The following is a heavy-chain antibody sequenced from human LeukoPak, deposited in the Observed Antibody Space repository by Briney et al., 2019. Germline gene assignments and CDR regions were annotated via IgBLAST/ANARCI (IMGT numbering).Heavy chain of an antibody. J-gene: IGHJ4*02. CDR2: ISWNSGSI. D-gene: IGHD6-19*01. CDR3: AKDKSSGWYKQLDY. Sequence: PGRSLRLSCAASGFTFDDYAMHWVRQAPGEGLEWVSGISWNSGSIGYADSVKGRFTISRDNAKNSLYLQMNSLRAEDTALYYCAKDKSSGWYKQLDYWGQGTLVTVSS. V-gene: IGHV3-9*01. CDR1: GFTFDDYA.